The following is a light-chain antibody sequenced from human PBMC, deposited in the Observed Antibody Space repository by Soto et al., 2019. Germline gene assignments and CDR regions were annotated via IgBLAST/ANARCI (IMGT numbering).Light chain of an antibody. J-gene: IGKJ1*01. Sequence: EIVMTQSPATLSVSPGERATLSCRASQSVSSNLAWYQQNPGQAPRLLIYGASTRATGIPARFSGSGSGTEFTLTISSLQSEDFAVYYCEQYNNCWTFGQGTKVEIK. CDR3: EQYNNCWT. V-gene: IGKV3-15*01. CDR2: GAS. CDR1: QSVSSN.